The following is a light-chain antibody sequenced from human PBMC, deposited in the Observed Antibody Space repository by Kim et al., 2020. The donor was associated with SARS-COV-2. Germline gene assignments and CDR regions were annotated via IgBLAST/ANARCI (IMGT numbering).Light chain of an antibody. CDR3: LLFYGGGLRV. CDR2: STN. J-gene: IGLJ3*02. CDR1: TGAVTSGYY. V-gene: IGLV7-43*01. Sequence: GGTVTHTCASSTGAVTSGYYPSWFQQKPGQAPRALIYSTNSKHSWTPARVSGSLLGGKAALTLSGVQPEDEADYYCLLFYGGGLRVFGGGTQLTVL.